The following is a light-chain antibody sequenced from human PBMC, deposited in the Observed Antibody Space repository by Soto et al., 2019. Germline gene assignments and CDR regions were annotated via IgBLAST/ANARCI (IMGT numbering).Light chain of an antibody. CDR1: SSDVGGYSY. CDR2: DVS. J-gene: IGLJ1*01. Sequence: QSALTQPASVSGSPGQSITISCTGTSSDVGGYSYVSWFQQHPGKVPKLMIYDVSNRPSGASNRFSGSKSGNTASLTISGLQAEDEADYYCSSYTGNNDYVFGSGTKLTVL. V-gene: IGLV2-14*01. CDR3: SSYTGNNDYV.